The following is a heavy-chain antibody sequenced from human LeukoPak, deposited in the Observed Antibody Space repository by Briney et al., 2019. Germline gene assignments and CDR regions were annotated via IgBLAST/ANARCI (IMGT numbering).Heavy chain of an antibody. D-gene: IGHD1-26*01. Sequence: ASVKVSCKASGYTFTSYGISWVRQAPGQGLEWMGWISAYNGNTNYAQKLQGRVTMTTDTSTSTAYMELRSLRSDDTAVYYCARDMDYEWELLRGGHPNYFDYWGQGTLVTVSS. J-gene: IGHJ4*02. CDR1: GYTFTSYG. CDR2: ISAYNGNT. CDR3: ARDMDYEWELLRGGHPNYFDY. V-gene: IGHV1-18*01.